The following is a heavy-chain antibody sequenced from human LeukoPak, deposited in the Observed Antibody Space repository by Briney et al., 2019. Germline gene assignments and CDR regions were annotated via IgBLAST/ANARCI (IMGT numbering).Heavy chain of an antibody. Sequence: SETLSLTCSVSGGSISTYYWNWIRQPPGKGLDWIGYIYYSGSTNYNPSLRSRVTISLDKSKNQVSLKLSSVTAADTAVYYCARGKDDSSSWYLVDPWGQGTLVTVSS. CDR2: IYYSGST. V-gene: IGHV4-59*12. CDR3: ARGKDDSSSWYLVDP. J-gene: IGHJ5*02. CDR1: GGSISTYY. D-gene: IGHD6-13*01.